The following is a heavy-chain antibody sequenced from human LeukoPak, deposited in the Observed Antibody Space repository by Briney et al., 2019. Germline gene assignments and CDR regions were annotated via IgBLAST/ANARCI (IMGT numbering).Heavy chain of an antibody. D-gene: IGHD1-1*01. CDR1: GFSVSSIY. J-gene: IGHJ4*02. Sequence: QPGGSLGLSCAASGFSVSSIYMNWVRQAPGKGLEWVSVIYSDGTTYYADSVKGRFTISRDDSKNTLYLHMNSLRAEDTAVYYCARAPNWRFDHWGQGTLVTVSS. CDR2: IYSDGTT. V-gene: IGHV3-53*01. CDR3: ARAPNWRFDH.